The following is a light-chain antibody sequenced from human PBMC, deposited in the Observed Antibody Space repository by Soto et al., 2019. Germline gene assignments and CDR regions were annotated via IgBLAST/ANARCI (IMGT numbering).Light chain of an antibody. CDR3: QQTSSFPLS. V-gene: IGKV1-39*01. J-gene: IGKJ4*01. CDR1: QSVRGY. Sequence: DIQMTQSPSSLSASVGDRVTITCRASQSVRGYLNWYQQKQGKAPKLLIYAVSNLQSGVPSRFSGSGSGPDFTLTISSLQPEDFATYYCQQTSSFPLSFGGGTKLEN. CDR2: AVS.